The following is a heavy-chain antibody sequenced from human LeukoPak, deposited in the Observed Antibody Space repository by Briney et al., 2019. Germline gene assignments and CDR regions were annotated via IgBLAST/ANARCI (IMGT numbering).Heavy chain of an antibody. J-gene: IGHJ4*02. CDR3: AKDAVAPGSGGDFFDY. CDR1: GFTFSSYA. V-gene: IGHV3-23*01. D-gene: IGHD3-10*01. Sequence: GGSLRLSCAASGFTFSSYAMSWVRQAPGKGLKWVSAISGSGGSTYYADSVKGRFTISRDNPKNTLYLQVNSLRAEDTAVYYCAKDAVAPGSGGDFFDYWGQGTLVTVSP. CDR2: ISGSGGST.